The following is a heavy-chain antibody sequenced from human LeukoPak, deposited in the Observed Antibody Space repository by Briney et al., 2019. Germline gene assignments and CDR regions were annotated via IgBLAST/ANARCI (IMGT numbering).Heavy chain of an antibody. CDR3: AKVAGSGWSHGMDV. D-gene: IGHD6-19*01. Sequence: PGGSLRLSCAASGFTFSSYVMNWVRQAPGKGLEWVSAISVSGGGTYYADSVKGRFTISRDHSKNTLYLQMNSLRADDTAVYYCAKVAGSGWSHGMDVWGQGTTVTVSS. V-gene: IGHV3-23*01. CDR1: GFTFSSYV. J-gene: IGHJ6*02. CDR2: ISVSGGGT.